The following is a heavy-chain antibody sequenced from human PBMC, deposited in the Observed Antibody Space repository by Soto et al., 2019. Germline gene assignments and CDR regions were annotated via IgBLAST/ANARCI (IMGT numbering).Heavy chain of an antibody. CDR3: ARRYGTLFDY. J-gene: IGHJ4*02. CDR1: GGSISNYY. CDR2: IYYSGST. V-gene: IGHV4-59*08. D-gene: IGHD4-17*01. Sequence: SETLSLTCIVSGGSISNYYWSWIRQPPGKGLEWIGYIYYSGSTNYNPSLTSRVTISVDTSKNQFSLKLSSVTAADTAVYYCARRYGTLFDYWGQGTLVTVSS.